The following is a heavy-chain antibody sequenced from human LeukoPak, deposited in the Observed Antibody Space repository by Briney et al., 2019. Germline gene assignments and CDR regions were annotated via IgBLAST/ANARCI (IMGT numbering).Heavy chain of an antibody. D-gene: IGHD3-9*01. CDR3: AGTYYDILTGYSRFDY. CDR2: SGSTI. V-gene: IGHV3-48*03. Sequence: SGSTIYYPDSWQGPFTISREKAQHSLYLQMNSLRAEGTAVYYCAGTYYDILTGYSRFDYWGQGTLVTVSS. J-gene: IGHJ4*02.